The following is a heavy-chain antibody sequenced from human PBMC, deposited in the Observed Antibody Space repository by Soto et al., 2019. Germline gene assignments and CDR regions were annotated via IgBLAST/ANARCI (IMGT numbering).Heavy chain of an antibody. J-gene: IGHJ4*02. V-gene: IGHV1-3*01. CDR2: INAGNGNT. CDR1: GYTFTSYA. CDR3: ARDRSSGELGY. Sequence: ASVKVSCKASGYTFTSYAMHWVRQAPGQRLEWMGWINAGNGNTKYSQKIQGRVTITSDESTSTSYMELSSLISDDTAFYYCARDRSSGELGYWGQGTLVTVSS. D-gene: IGHD1-7*01.